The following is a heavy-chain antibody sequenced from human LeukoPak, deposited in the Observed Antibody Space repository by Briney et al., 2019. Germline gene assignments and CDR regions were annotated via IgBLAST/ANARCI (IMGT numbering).Heavy chain of an antibody. Sequence: PGGSLRLSCAASGFTVSSNYMSWVRQAPGKGLEWVSVIYSGGSTYYADSVKGRFTISRDNSKNTLYLQMNSLRAEDTAVYYCARGPTAMARWFYFDYWGQGTLVTVSS. V-gene: IGHV3-53*01. CDR2: IYSGGST. J-gene: IGHJ4*02. CDR3: ARGPTAMARWFYFDY. D-gene: IGHD5-18*01. CDR1: GFTVSSNY.